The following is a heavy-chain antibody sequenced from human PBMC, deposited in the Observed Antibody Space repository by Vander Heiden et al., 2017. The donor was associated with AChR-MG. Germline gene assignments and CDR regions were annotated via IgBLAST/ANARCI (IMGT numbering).Heavy chain of an antibody. D-gene: IGHD4-17*01. J-gene: IGHJ3*02. CDR3: AKIPGADYGDYGDAFDI. CDR1: GFPFSSYA. V-gene: IGHV3-23*01. Sequence: EVQPLESGGGLVHPGGFLRRSWSASGFPFSSYAMSWVRQAPGKGLEWVAGISGSGGSTYNADSVKGRFTISRDNSKNTLYLQMNSLRAEDTAVYYCAKIPGADYGDYGDAFDIWGQGTMVTVSS. CDR2: ISGSGGST.